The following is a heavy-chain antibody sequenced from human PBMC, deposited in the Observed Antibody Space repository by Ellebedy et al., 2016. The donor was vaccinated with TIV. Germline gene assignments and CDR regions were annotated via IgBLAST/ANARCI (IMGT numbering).Heavy chain of an antibody. J-gene: IGHJ6*02. CDR1: GFTFNSYA. V-gene: IGHV3-30-3*01. D-gene: IGHD1-26*01. CDR2: ISYDGNIT. CDR3: ATDMVFGHGKWEIDV. Sequence: GESLNISCAASGFTFNSYAMHWVRQAPGKGLEWVAVISYDGNITYYADSVKGRFTISRDNSRSTLYLQMNSLRAKDSAVYYCATDMVFGHGKWEIDVWGQGTTVTVSS.